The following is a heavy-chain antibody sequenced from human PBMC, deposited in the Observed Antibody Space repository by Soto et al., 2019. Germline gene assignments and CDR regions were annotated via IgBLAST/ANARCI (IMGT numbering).Heavy chain of an antibody. D-gene: IGHD3-10*01. CDR1: GYTFTSYY. J-gene: IGHJ4*02. Sequence: ASVKVSCKASGYTFTSYYMHWVRQAPGQGLEWIGLIDAGSGNTSYAQNLQGRVTMTTDTSTSTAYMEMRSLRSDDTAVYYCVRDLDGSGSYYTDYWGPGTLVTVSS. V-gene: IGHV1-18*04. CDR2: IDAGSGNT. CDR3: VRDLDGSGSYYTDY.